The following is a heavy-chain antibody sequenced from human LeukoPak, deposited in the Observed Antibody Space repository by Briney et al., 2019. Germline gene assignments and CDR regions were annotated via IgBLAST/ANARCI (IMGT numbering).Heavy chain of an antibody. Sequence: SETLSLTCTVSGGSISSSSYYWGWIRQPPGKGLEWIGSIYYSGSTYYNPSLKSRVTILIDTSKNQFSLKLSSVTAADTAVYYCARDLDSSSWWRSWGQGTLVTVSS. CDR1: GGSISSSSYY. D-gene: IGHD6-13*01. V-gene: IGHV4-39*07. J-gene: IGHJ4*02. CDR2: IYYSGST. CDR3: ARDLDSSSWWRS.